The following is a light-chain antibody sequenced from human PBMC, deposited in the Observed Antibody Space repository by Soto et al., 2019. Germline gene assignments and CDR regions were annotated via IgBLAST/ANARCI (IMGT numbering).Light chain of an antibody. CDR3: AAWDDSLNGYV. V-gene: IGLV1-44*01. CDR2: NNN. J-gene: IGLJ1*01. Sequence: QSVLTQPPSASGTPGQRVTISCSGGSSNIGTNAVNWYQQLPGTAPKLLIYNNNLRPSGVPDRFSGSKSGTSASLAISGLQSEDEADYYCAAWDDSLNGYVFGTGTKLTVL. CDR1: SSNIGTNA.